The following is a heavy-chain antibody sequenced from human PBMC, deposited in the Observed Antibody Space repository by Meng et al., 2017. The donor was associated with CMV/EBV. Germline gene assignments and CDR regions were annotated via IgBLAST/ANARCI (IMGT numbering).Heavy chain of an antibody. CDR1: GFTFDDYA. Sequence: SLKISCAASGFTFDDYAMHWVRQAPGKGLEWVSGISWNSGSIGYADSVKGRFTISRDNAKNSLYLQMNSLRAEDTAVYYCARYYPSLPYYDFWSGYHYYYYYGMDVWGQGTTVTVSS. CDR3: ARYYPSLPYYDFWSGYHYYYYYGMDV. D-gene: IGHD3-3*01. CDR2: ISWNSGSI. V-gene: IGHV3-9*01. J-gene: IGHJ6*02.